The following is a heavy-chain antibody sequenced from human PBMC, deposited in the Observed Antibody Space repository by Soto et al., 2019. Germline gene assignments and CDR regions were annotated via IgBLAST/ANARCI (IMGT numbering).Heavy chain of an antibody. CDR1: GGSISSSSNY. V-gene: IGHV4-31*03. Sequence: QVQLQESGPGLVKPSQTLALTCTVSGGSISSSSNYWNWIRQHPVKGLEWIGYVYHTGSTAYNPSLRSRVSISIDTPKNQFSLRLSSVTAADTATYYCASGGFGELSGHWVQGALVTVSS. CDR3: ASGGFGELSGH. J-gene: IGHJ4*02. CDR2: VYHTGST. D-gene: IGHD3-10*01.